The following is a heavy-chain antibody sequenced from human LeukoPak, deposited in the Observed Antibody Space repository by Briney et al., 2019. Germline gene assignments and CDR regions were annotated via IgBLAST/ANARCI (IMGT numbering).Heavy chain of an antibody. CDR2: IYTSGST. V-gene: IGHV4-4*07. J-gene: IGHJ4*02. D-gene: IGHD3-3*01. CDR1: GGSISSYY. Sequence: SETLSLTCTVSGGSISSYYWSWIRQPAGKGLEWIGRIYTSGSTNYNPSLKSRVTMSVDTSKNQFSLKLSSVTAADTAVYYCAREVRFLEWLPSTTYYFDYWGQGTLVTVSS. CDR3: AREVRFLEWLPSTTYYFDY.